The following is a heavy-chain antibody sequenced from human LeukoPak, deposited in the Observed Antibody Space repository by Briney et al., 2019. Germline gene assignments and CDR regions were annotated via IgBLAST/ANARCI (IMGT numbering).Heavy chain of an antibody. CDR3: ARDHGVAVAGTWGY. D-gene: IGHD6-19*01. V-gene: IGHV1-18*01. J-gene: IGHJ4*02. CDR1: GYTFTDYS. CDR2: ISVYNGNT. Sequence: ASVKVSCKASGYTFTDYSLSWVRQAPGQGLEWMGWISVYNGNTNYAQRFQDRVTMTTDTSTSTVYMEMRSLRSDDTAVYYCARDHGVAVAGTWGYWGQGTLVTVSS.